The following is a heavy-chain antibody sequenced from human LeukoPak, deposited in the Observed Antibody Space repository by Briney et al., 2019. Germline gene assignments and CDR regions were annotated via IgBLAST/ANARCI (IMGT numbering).Heavy chain of an antibody. CDR2: IYYSGST. Sequence: SETLSLTCTVSGGSISSRSYYWGWIRQPPGKGLEWIGTIYYSGSTYYNPSLKSRVTISVDTSKNQFSVRLSSVTAADRAVYYCGGGQRLVEAFDIWGQGTMVTVSP. V-gene: IGHV4-39*01. CDR1: GGSISSRSYY. CDR3: GGGQRLVEAFDI. D-gene: IGHD6-13*01. J-gene: IGHJ3*02.